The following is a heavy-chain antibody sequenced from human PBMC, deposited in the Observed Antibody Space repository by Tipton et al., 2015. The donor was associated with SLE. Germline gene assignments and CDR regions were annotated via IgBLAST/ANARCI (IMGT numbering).Heavy chain of an antibody. CDR3: ARATSDTRASRFHP. V-gene: IGHV3-74*01. J-gene: IGHJ5*02. Sequence: SLRLSCAASGFTFGNYWMHWVRQAPGKGLVYVSRINSDGSATTYTDPVKGRFTISRDNAKNTLFLQMNSLRAEDTAVYYCARATSDTRASRFHPWGPGTLVTVSS. CDR2: INSDGSAT. D-gene: IGHD2-15*01. CDR1: GFTFGNYW.